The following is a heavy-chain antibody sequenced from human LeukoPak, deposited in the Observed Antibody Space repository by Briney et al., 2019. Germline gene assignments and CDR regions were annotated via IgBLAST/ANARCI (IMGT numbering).Heavy chain of an antibody. CDR2: INHSGST. D-gene: IGHD6-13*01. Sequence: SETLSLTCAVYGGSFSGYYWSWIRHPPAKVLEWIGEINHSGSTNYNPSLESRVTISVDTSKNQFSLKLSSVTAADTAVYYCARVGIAAAGIRPRNWFDPWGQGTLVTVSS. J-gene: IGHJ5*02. V-gene: IGHV4-34*01. CDR1: GGSFSGYY. CDR3: ARVGIAAAGIRPRNWFDP.